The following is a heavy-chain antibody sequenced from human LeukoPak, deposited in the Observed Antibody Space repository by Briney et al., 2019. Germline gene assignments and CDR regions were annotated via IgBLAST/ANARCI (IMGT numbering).Heavy chain of an antibody. CDR3: ARDGVAVAGP. V-gene: IGHV1-8*01. D-gene: IGHD6-19*01. Sequence: ASVKVSCKASGYTFTSYDINWVRQATGQGLEWMGWMNPNSGNTGYAHKFQGRVTMTRNTSISTAYMELSSLRSEDTAVYCCARDGVAVAGPWGQGTLVTVSS. CDR2: MNPNSGNT. J-gene: IGHJ5*02. CDR1: GYTFTSYD.